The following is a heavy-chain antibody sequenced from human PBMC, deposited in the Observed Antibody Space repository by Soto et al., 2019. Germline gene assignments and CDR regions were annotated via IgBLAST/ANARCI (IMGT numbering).Heavy chain of an antibody. V-gene: IGHV4-59*01. D-gene: IGHD6-19*01. Sequence: PSETHSLTSTVSGGTSSSYYWSWIRQPPGKGLEWIGYIYYSGSTNYNPSLKSRVTISVDTSKNQFSLKLSSVTAADTAVYYCAGESYSSGWYYFDYWGQGTLVTVSS. CDR2: IYYSGST. CDR1: GGTSSSYY. J-gene: IGHJ4*02. CDR3: AGESYSSGWYYFDY.